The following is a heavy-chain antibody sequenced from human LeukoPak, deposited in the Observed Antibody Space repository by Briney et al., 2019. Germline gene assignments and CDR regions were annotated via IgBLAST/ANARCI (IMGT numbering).Heavy chain of an antibody. CDR3: AKDIGGAYCSSTSCSVGAFDI. Sequence: GGSLRLSCVVSGFTFNAYGMHWVRQAPGKGPEWVAFIRYDATNNSYADSVKGRFTISRDNSKNTLYLQMNSLRAEDTAVYYCAKDIGGAYCSSTSCSVGAFDIWGQGTMVTVSS. J-gene: IGHJ3*02. D-gene: IGHD2-2*01. V-gene: IGHV3-30*02. CDR2: IRYDATNN. CDR1: GFTFNAYG.